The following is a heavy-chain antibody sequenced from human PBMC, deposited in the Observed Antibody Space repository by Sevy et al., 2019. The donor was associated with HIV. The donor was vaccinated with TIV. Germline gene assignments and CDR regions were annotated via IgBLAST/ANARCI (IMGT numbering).Heavy chain of an antibody. D-gene: IGHD3-10*01. V-gene: IGHV3-23*01. CDR1: GFTFSSYA. J-gene: IGHJ6*03. CDR3: AKGGSGSYGYYYMDV. Sequence: GGSLRLSCAASGFTFSSYAMSWVRQAPGKGLEWVSAISGSGGSTYYADSVKSRFTISRDNSKNTLYLQMNSLRAEDTAVYYCAKGGSGSYGYYYMDVWGKGTTVTVSS. CDR2: ISGSGGST.